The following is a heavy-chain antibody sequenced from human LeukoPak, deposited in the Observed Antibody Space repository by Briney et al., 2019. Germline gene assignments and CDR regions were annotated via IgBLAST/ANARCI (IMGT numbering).Heavy chain of an antibody. CDR3: AKGFGDSN. V-gene: IGHV3-21*04. CDR2: ISSSSSYI. CDR1: GFTFSSYS. D-gene: IGHD4-17*01. J-gene: IGHJ4*02. Sequence: GGSLRLSCAASGFTFSSYSMNWVRQAPGKGLEWVSSISSSSSYIYYADSVKGRFTISRDNSKNTLYLQMNSLRAEDTAVYYCAKGFGDSNWGQGTLVTVSS.